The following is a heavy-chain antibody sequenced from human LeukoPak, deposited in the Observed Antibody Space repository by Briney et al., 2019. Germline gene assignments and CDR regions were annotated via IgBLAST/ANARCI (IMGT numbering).Heavy chain of an antibody. J-gene: IGHJ5*02. CDR1: GGSISSSSYY. V-gene: IGHV4-39*07. CDR3: ARRYYDFWSGYYFRGGFDP. D-gene: IGHD3-3*01. Sequence: SETLSLTCTVSGGSISSSSYYWGWIRQPPGKGLEWIGSIYYSGSTYYNPSLNSRVPISVDTSKNQFSLKLSSVTAADTAVYYCARRYYDFWSGYYFRGGFDPWGQGTLVTVSS. CDR2: IYYSGST.